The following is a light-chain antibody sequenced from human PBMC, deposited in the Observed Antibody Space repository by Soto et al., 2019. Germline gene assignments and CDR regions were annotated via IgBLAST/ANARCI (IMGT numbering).Light chain of an antibody. CDR3: QQRSNWPPEIT. V-gene: IGKV3-11*01. J-gene: IGKJ5*01. CDR2: DVF. Sequence: EIMLTQPPATLSLSSGERATLSCRASQSISIYLAWYQQKPGQAPRLLIYDVFNRATGIPARFSGSGSGTDFALTISSLEPEDFAVYYCQQRSNWPPEITFGQGTRLEIK. CDR1: QSISIY.